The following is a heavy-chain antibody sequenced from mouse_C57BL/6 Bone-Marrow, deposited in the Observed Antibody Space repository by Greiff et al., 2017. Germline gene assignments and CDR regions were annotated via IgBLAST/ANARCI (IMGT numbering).Heavy chain of an antibody. CDR1: GFTFSSYA. Sequence: EVKLLESGGGLVKPGGSLKLSCAASGFTFSSYAMSWVRQTPEKRLEWVATISAGGSYTYYPDNLKGRFTISRDNAKNNLYLQMSHLKSEDTAMYYCARDRISNYFYYAMDYWGQGTSVTVSS. V-gene: IGHV5-4*01. J-gene: IGHJ4*01. CDR2: ISAGGSYT. D-gene: IGHD2-5*01. CDR3: ARDRISNYFYYAMDY.